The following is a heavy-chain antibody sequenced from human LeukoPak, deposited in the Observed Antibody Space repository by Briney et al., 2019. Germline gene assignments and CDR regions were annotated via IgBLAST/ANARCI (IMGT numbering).Heavy chain of an antibody. CDR2: IYYSGST. V-gene: IGHV4-59*08. J-gene: IGHJ5*02. D-gene: IGHD2-2*01. CDR3: ARFKYCSSTSCYYWFDP. CDR1: GGSISSYY. Sequence: SETLSLTCTVSGGSISSYYWSWIRQPPGKGLEWIGYIYYSGSTNYNPSLKSRVTISVDTSKNQFSLKLSSVTAADTAVYYCARFKYCSSTSCYYWFDPWGQGTLVTVSS.